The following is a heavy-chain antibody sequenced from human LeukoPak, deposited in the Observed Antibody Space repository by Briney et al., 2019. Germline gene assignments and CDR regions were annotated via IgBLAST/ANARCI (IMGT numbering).Heavy chain of an antibody. J-gene: IGHJ4*02. CDR2: ISGSGGST. CDR1: RFTFNNYA. CDR3: AKAFRPMIVVIPSDY. V-gene: IGHV3-23*01. Sequence: GGSLRLSCAASRFTFNNYAMSWVRQAPGKGLEWVSAISGSGGSTYYADSVKGRFTISRDNSKNTLYLQMNSLRAEDTAVYYCAKAFRPMIVVIPSDYWGQGTLVTVSS. D-gene: IGHD3-22*01.